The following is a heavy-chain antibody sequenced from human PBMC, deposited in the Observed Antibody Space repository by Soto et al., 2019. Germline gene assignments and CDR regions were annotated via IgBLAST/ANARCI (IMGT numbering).Heavy chain of an antibody. CDR2: IYYSGST. V-gene: IGHV4-31*03. Sequence: TLSLSCTFSGGSISCGWYYWSWIRQHPGKGLEWIVYIYYSGSTYYNPSLKSRVTISVDTSKNQFSLKLSSVTAADTAVYYCARAMDYYDSSGYSFDDWGQGTLVTVSS. D-gene: IGHD3-22*01. J-gene: IGHJ4*02. CDR3: ARAMDYYDSSGYSFDD. CDR1: GGSISCGWYY.